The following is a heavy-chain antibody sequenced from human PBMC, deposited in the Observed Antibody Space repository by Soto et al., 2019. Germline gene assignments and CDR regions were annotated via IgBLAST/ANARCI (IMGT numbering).Heavy chain of an antibody. CDR1: GDSVSSNSAA. D-gene: IGHD6-13*01. V-gene: IGHV6-1*01. Sequence: PSQTLSLTCAISGDSVSSNSAAWNWIRQSPSRGLEWLGRTYYRSKWYNDYAVSVKSRITINPDTSKNQFSLQLNSVTPEDTAVYYCARDPIAAAENLTPGDYWGQGTLVTVSS. J-gene: IGHJ4*02. CDR2: TYYRSKWYN. CDR3: ARDPIAAAENLTPGDY.